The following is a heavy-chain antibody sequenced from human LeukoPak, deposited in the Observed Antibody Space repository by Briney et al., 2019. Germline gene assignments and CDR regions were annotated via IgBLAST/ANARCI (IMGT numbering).Heavy chain of an antibody. D-gene: IGHD6-19*01. CDR3: ARQEQWLVRGFDL. V-gene: IGHV4-59*08. CDR1: GGSISSYY. J-gene: IGHJ5*02. CDR2: IHYSRGI. Sequence: SETLSLTCTVSGGSISSYYWSWIRQPPGKGLEWIGYIHYSRGINYNPSLKSRVTISADTPKNQFSLKLNSVTAADTAVYYCARQEQWLVRGFDLWGQGTLVTVSS.